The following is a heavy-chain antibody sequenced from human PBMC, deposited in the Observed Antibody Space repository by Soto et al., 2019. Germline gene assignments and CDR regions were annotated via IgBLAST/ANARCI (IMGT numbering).Heavy chain of an antibody. V-gene: IGHV3-9*01. Sequence: EVQLVESGGGLVQPGRSLRLSCAASGFTFDDYAMHWVRQAPGKGLEWVSGISWNSGSIGYADSVKGRFTISRDNPKCALYLQMHSLRAEDTALYYCAKDSAIRSNYYCFYMGVWGKGNTATVSS. CDR3: AKDSAIRSNYYCFYMGV. CDR2: ISWNSGSI. D-gene: IGHD3-3*01. CDR1: GFTFDDYA. J-gene: IGHJ6*03.